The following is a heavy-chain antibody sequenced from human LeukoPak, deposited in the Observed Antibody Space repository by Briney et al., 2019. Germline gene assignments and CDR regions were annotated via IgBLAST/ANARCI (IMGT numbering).Heavy chain of an antibody. CDR3: ARVFSTNYYDDRGWFDP. Sequence: KPSETLSLTCAVYGGSFSGYYWSWIRQPPGKGLEWIGEINDSGSTNYNPSLKSRVTISVDTSKNQFSLKLSSVTAADTAVYYCARVFSTNYYDDRGWFDPWGQGTLVTVSS. J-gene: IGHJ5*02. D-gene: IGHD3-22*01. V-gene: IGHV4-34*01. CDR1: GGSFSGYY. CDR2: INDSGST.